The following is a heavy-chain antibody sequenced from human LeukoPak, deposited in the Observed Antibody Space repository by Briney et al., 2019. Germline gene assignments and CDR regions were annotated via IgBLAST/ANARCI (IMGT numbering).Heavy chain of an antibody. V-gene: IGHV3-11*03. CDR1: GFTFSDYY. CDR2: ISSSNTYT. D-gene: IGHD1-26*01. J-gene: IGHJ4*02. Sequence: GRSLRLSCAASGFTFSDYYMSWIRQAPGRGLEWVSYISSSNTYTNYAGSVKGRFTISRDDAKNSLYLQMNSLRAEDTAVYYCARSRSYYPADYWGQGTLVTVSS. CDR3: ARSRSYYPADY.